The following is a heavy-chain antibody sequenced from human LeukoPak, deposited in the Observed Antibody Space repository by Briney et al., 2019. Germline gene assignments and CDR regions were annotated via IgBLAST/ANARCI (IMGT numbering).Heavy chain of an antibody. CDR3: ARLVQAGYSSSWYYSGNWFDP. D-gene: IGHD6-13*01. Sequence: ASVKVSCKASGYTFTSYDINWVRQATGQGLEWMGWMNPNSGNTGYAQKFQGRVTITRNTSISTAYMELSSLRSEDTAVYYCARLVQAGYSSSWYYSGNWFDPWGQGTLVTVSS. V-gene: IGHV1-8*03. CDR2: MNPNSGNT. J-gene: IGHJ5*02. CDR1: GYTFTSYD.